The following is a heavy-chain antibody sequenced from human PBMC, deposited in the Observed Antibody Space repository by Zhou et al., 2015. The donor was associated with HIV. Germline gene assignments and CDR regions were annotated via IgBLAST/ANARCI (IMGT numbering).Heavy chain of an antibody. J-gene: IGHJ4*02. Sequence: QVQLVQSGAEVKKPGSSVKVSCKASGGSLSSYGFSWVRQAPGQGLEWMGGIIPVFGTATYGQKFQGRVTITADESTSTVYMELTSLRSEDTAVYYCARSFGTRWNLDYWGQGTLVTVSS. CDR3: ARSFGTRWNLDY. CDR1: GGSLSSYG. CDR2: IIPVFGTA. V-gene: IGHV1-69*01. D-gene: IGHD3-16*01.